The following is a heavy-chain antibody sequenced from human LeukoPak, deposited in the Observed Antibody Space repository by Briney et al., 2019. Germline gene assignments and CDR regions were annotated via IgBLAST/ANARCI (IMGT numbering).Heavy chain of an antibody. CDR3: AKDEGGMGIDY. D-gene: IGHD7-27*01. CDR2: ISYDGSNK. Sequence: GGSLRLSCAASGFTFSSYGMHWVRQAPGKGLEWVAVISYDGSNKYYADSVKGQFTISRDNSKNTLYLQMNSLRAEDTAVYYCAKDEGGMGIDYWGQGTLVTVSS. CDR1: GFTFSSYG. J-gene: IGHJ4*02. V-gene: IGHV3-30*18.